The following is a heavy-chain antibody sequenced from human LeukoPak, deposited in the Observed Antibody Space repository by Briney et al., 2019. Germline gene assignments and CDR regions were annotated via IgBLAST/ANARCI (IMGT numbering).Heavy chain of an antibody. D-gene: IGHD6-19*01. Sequence: TPETLSLTCSVSGGSISSNFWSWIRQPAGKGLEWIGRIYTSGITNYNPSLKSRVTMSVDTSKKQFSLSLSSVTAAGTAVYYCAREHVGYSSGWHDLDFWGQGALVTVSS. V-gene: IGHV4-4*07. CDR3: AREHVGYSSGWHDLDF. CDR1: GGSISSNF. CDR2: IYTSGIT. J-gene: IGHJ4*02.